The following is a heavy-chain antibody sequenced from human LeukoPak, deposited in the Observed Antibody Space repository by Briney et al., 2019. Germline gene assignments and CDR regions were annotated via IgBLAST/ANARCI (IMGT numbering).Heavy chain of an antibody. J-gene: IGHJ6*04. CDR3: VKNPAATVDYYYYGMDV. CDR2: ISSNGGST. D-gene: IGHD2-2*01. V-gene: IGHV3-64D*06. CDR1: GFTFSSYA. Sequence: GGSLRPSCSASGFTFSSYAMHWVRQAPGKGLEYVSAISSNGGSTYYADSVKGRFTISRDNSKNTLYLQMSSLRAEDTAVYYCVKNPAATVDYYYYGMDVWGKGTTVTVSS.